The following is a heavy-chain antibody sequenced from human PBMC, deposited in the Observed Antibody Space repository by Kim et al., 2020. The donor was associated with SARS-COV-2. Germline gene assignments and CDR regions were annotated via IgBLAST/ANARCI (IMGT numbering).Heavy chain of an antibody. CDR3: ARGAAIYCSSTSCYLREVDY. D-gene: IGHD2-2*01. Sequence: ASVKVSCKASGYTFTGYYMHWVRQAPGQGLEWMGRINPNSGGTNYAQKFQGRVTMTRDTSISTAYMELSRLRSDDTAVYYCARGAAIYCSSTSCYLREVDYWGQGTLVTVSS. CDR1: GYTFTGYY. J-gene: IGHJ4*02. V-gene: IGHV1-2*06. CDR2: INPNSGGT.